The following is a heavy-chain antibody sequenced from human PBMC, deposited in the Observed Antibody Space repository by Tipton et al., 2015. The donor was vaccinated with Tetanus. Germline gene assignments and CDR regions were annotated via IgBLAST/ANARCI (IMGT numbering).Heavy chain of an antibody. CDR2: IYNSGKS. D-gene: IGHD4-23*01. CDR3: ARVQVSAAPGRYYFGC. J-gene: IGHJ4*02. CDR1: GDSISSRFYY. V-gene: IGHV4-31*03. Sequence: TLSLTCTVSGDSISSRFYYWSWIRQDPGKGLEWIGNIYNSGKSYYNPSLKSRATISVDTSKNHFSLKLISVTAADTAVYFCARVQVSAAPGRYYFGCRGPGGLVSISS.